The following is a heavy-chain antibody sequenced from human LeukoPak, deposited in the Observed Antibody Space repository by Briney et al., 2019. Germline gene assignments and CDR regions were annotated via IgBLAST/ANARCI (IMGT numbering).Heavy chain of an antibody. CDR1: GFTFDDYA. V-gene: IGHV3-9*01. J-gene: IGHJ4*02. CDR3: AKYSSGWGFFDY. Sequence: GGSLRLSCAASGFTFDDYAMHWVQQAPGKGLEWVSGISWNSGSIGYADSVKGRFTISRDNAKNSLYLQMNSLRAEDTAVYYCAKYSSGWGFFDYWGQGTLVTVSS. D-gene: IGHD6-19*01. CDR2: ISWNSGSI.